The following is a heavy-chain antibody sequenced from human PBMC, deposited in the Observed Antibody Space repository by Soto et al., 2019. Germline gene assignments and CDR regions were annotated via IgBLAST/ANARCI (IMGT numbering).Heavy chain of an antibody. V-gene: IGHV4-61*01. J-gene: IGHJ5*02. CDR1: GGSVSSGSYY. CDR2: IYYSGST. D-gene: IGHD3-22*01. Sequence: SETLSLTCTVSGGSVSSGSYYWSWIRQPPGKGLEWIGYIYYSGSTNYNPSLKSRVTISVDTSKNQFSLKLSSVTAADTAVYYCARSLLPRMYYYDSSGYSGWFDPWGQGTLVTVSS. CDR3: ARSLLPRMYYYDSSGYSGWFDP.